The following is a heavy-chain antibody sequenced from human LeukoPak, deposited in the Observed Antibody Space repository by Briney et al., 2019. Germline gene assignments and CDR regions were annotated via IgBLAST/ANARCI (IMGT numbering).Heavy chain of an antibody. CDR2: ISSSSSYI. CDR1: GFTFSSYS. V-gene: IGHV3-21*01. D-gene: IGHD6-6*01. J-gene: IGHJ4*02. Sequence: GGSLRLSCAASGFTFSSYSMNWVRQAPGKGLEWVSSISSSSSYIYYADSVKGRFTISRDNAKNSLYLQMNSLRAEDTAVYYCARGDGIAARLYYFDYWGQGTLVTVSS. CDR3: ARGDGIAARLYYFDY.